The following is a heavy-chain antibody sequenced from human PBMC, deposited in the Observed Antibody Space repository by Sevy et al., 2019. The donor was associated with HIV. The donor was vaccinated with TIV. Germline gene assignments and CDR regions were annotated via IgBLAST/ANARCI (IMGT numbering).Heavy chain of an antibody. D-gene: IGHD4-17*01. Sequence: GGSLRLSCAGSGFTFSNYWMCWVRQAPGKGLEWVAKIKEDGSEKYYVDSVKGRFTITRDNAMNLLYLQVNSLRAEDTALYYCARFEYADYVGDFDFWGQGTLVTVSS. CDR2: IKEDGSEK. CDR3: ARFEYADYVGDFDF. J-gene: IGHJ4*02. V-gene: IGHV3-7*01. CDR1: GFTFSNYW.